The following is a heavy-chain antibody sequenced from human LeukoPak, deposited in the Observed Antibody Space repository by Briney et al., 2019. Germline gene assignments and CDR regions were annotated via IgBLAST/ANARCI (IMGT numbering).Heavy chain of an antibody. V-gene: IGHV4-59*02. Sequence: SETLSLTCTVSGGSVSSYYWTWIRQPPGKGLEWIGYIHYTGSTYDNPSLKSRVTMSVDRSKNQFSLRLTSVTAADTAVYYCATGSASQTSDAFDIWGQGTMVTVSS. CDR1: GGSVSSYY. CDR3: ATGSASQTSDAFDI. CDR2: IHYTGST. J-gene: IGHJ3*02. D-gene: IGHD6-6*01.